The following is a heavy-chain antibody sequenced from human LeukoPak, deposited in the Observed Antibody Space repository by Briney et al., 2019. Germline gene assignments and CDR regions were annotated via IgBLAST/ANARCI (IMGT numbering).Heavy chain of an antibody. CDR1: GFTFSGFW. Sequence: GGSLRLSCAVSGFTFSGFWMSWSRQAPGKGLEWVASINSDGSEGYYADVVKGRFTISRDNAKNSLYLQMNSLRAEDTAVYYCARSSYSSSSSVWGQGTMVTVSS. CDR2: INSDGSEG. D-gene: IGHD6-6*01. V-gene: IGHV3-7*03. J-gene: IGHJ3*01. CDR3: ARSSYSSSSSV.